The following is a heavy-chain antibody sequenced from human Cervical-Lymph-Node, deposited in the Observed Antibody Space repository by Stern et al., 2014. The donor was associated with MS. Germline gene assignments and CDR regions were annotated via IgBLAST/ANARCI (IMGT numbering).Heavy chain of an antibody. J-gene: IGHJ4*02. V-gene: IGHV4-31*03. CDR2: SYNSGST. D-gene: IGHD2-2*01. Sequence: QEQLQESGPRLVKPSQTLSLTCNVYGDSIDSGDYYWSWIRQHPGKGLEWIGYSYNSGSTQSNPSLKSRILMSVDRSKNQFSLKLSSVTAADTSVYYCASSRSYARYYFDDWCQVTLVTVSS. CDR3: ASSRSYARYYFDD. CDR1: GDSIDSGDYY.